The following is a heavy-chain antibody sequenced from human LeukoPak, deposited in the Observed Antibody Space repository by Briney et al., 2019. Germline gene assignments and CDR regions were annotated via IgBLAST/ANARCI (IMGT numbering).Heavy chain of an antibody. J-gene: IGHJ4*02. Sequence: PSETLSLTCAVYGGSFSGYYWSWIRQPPGKGLEWIGEINHSGSTNYNPSLKSRVTISVDTSKNQFSLKLSSVTAADTAVYYCARYTTGIAAAGLDYWGQGTLVTVSS. CDR3: ARYTTGIAAAGLDY. CDR1: GGSFSGYY. D-gene: IGHD6-13*01. CDR2: INHSGST. V-gene: IGHV4-34*01.